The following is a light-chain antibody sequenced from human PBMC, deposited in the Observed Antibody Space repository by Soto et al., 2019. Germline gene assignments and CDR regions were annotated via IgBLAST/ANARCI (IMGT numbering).Light chain of an antibody. CDR2: TNY. CDR3: AAWDDSLNALV. CDR1: NSNIGGNT. V-gene: IGLV1-44*01. Sequence: QSVLTQPPSASGTPGQRVTISCSGSNSNIGGNTVNWFQQLPGAAPKLLIYTNYQRPSGVPDRFSGSKSGTSASLAISGLQSDDEADYYCAAWDDSLNALVFGGGTKVTVL. J-gene: IGLJ3*02.